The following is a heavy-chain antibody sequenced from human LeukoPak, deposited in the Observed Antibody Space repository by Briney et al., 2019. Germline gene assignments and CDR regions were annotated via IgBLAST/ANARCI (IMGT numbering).Heavy chain of an antibody. V-gene: IGHV3-21*01. CDR2: IDSNSNFM. D-gene: IGHD6-13*01. J-gene: IGHJ4*02. CDR3: AKDSHSWSRDY. CDR1: GFTFGSYS. Sequence: GGSLRLSCAASGFTFGSYSMTWVRQAPGKGLEWVSLIDSNSNFMNYADSVKGRFTISRDNAKKSLYLEMNSLRAEDTAVYCCAKDSHSWSRDYWGQGTLVTVSS.